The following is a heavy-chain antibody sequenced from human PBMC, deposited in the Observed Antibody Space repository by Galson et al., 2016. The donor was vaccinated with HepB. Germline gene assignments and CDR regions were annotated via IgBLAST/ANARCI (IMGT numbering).Heavy chain of an antibody. D-gene: IGHD2-2*01. Sequence: SVKVSCKASGYSFTTYGISWVRQAPGQGLEWMGWISGYNGNTKYAQKFQGRVTMTTDTPTSTAYMELRSLRSDDTAVYYCARIVVEGAPMPQPYYYYYYGMDVWGQGTAVSVSS. CDR1: GYSFTTYG. CDR2: ISGYNGNT. V-gene: IGHV1-18*01. J-gene: IGHJ6*02. CDR3: ARIVVEGAPMPQPYYYYYYGMDV.